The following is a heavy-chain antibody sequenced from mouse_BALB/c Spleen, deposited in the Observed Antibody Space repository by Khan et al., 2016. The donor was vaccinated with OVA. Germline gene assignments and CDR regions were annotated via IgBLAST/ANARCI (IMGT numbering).Heavy chain of an antibody. CDR3: ARRRIYDGYYGGAMDY. Sequence: EVELVESGGGLVQPGGSRKLSCVASGFTFSNFGIHWVRQAPEKGLEWVAYISSGSSTIYYADTVKGRFTISRDNPKNTLFLQMTSLRSEDTAMYYCARRRIYDGYYGGAMDYWGQGPSVTVSS. CDR2: ISSGSSTI. J-gene: IGHJ4*01. V-gene: IGHV5-17*02. D-gene: IGHD2-3*01. CDR1: GFTFSNFG.